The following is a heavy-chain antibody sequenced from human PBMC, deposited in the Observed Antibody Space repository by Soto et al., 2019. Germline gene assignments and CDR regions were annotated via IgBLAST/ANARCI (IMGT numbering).Heavy chain of an antibody. CDR2: IYFNGSP. CDR3: ASQHYYDSSGYYVVY. V-gene: IGHV4-39*01. CDR1: GGSISSSSNY. Sequence: PSETLSLTCAVSGGSISSSSNYWGWIRQPPGKGLEWIGSIYFNGSPYYSPSLKSRVTISVDTSKNQFSLKLSSVTAADTAVYYCASQHYYDSSGYYVVYWGQGTLVTVS. D-gene: IGHD3-22*01. J-gene: IGHJ4*02.